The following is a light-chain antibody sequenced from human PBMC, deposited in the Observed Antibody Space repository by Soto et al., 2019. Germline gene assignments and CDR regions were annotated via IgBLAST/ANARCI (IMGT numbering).Light chain of an antibody. CDR1: SSDVGGYNY. Sequence: QSALTQPASVSGSHGKSITISCTGTSSDVGGYNYVAWYQQHPGKAPKLLIYEVSNRPSGVSNRFSGSKSGSTASLTISGLQAEDEADYYCSSYTSSSTLVVFGGGTKVTVL. V-gene: IGLV2-14*01. J-gene: IGLJ2*01. CDR3: SSYTSSSTLVV. CDR2: EVS.